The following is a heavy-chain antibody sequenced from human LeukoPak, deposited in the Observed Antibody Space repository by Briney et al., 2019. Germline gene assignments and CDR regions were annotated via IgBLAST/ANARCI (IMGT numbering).Heavy chain of an antibody. CDR3: ARVPYQPDAFDI. CDR2: IIPIFGTA. CDR1: GGTFSSYA. D-gene: IGHD1-14*01. V-gene: IGHV1-69*06. Sequence: ASVKVSCMASGGTFSSYAISWVRQAPGQGLEWMGGIIPIFGTANYAQKFQGRVTITADKSTSTAYMELSSLRSEDTAVYYCARVPYQPDAFDIWGQGTMVTVSS. J-gene: IGHJ3*02.